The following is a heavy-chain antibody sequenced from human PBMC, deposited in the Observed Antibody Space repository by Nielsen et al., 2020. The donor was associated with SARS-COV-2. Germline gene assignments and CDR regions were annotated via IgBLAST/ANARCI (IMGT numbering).Heavy chain of an antibody. V-gene: IGHV3-7*01. CDR1: GFTFSSYW. CDR3: ARDESSWYFGY. Sequence: GESLKISCAASGFTFSSYWMSWVRQAPGKGLEWVANIKQDGSEKYYVDSVKGRFTISRDNAKNSLYLQMNSLRAEDTAVYYCARDESSWYFGYWGQGTLVTVSS. J-gene: IGHJ4*02. D-gene: IGHD6-13*01. CDR2: IKQDGSEK.